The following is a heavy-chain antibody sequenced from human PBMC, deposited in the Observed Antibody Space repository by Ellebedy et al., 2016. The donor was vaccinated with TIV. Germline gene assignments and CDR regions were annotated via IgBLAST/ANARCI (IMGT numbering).Heavy chain of an antibody. J-gene: IGHJ4*02. CDR3: AKAIGYCSSTSCYVFDY. CDR1: GFTFSSYG. D-gene: IGHD2-2*01. Sequence: GESLKISCAASGFTFSSYGMHWVRQAPGKGLEWVAVISYDGSNKYYADSVKGRFTISRDNSKNTLYLQMNSLRAEDTAVYYCAKAIGYCSSTSCYVFDYWGQGTLVTVSS. CDR2: ISYDGSNK. V-gene: IGHV3-30*18.